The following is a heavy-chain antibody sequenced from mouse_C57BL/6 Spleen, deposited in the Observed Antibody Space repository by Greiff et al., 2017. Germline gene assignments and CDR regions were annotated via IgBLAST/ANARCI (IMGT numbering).Heavy chain of an antibody. V-gene: IGHV8-12*01. CDR1: GFSLSTSGMG. J-gene: IGHJ2*01. CDR3: ARREDDGYYRGYFDY. D-gene: IGHD2-3*01. Sequence: QVTLKESGPGILQSSQTLSLTCSFSGFSLSTSGMGVSWIRQPSGKGLEWLAHIYWDDDKRYNPSLKSRLTISKDTSRNQVFLKITSVDTADTATYYCARREDDGYYRGYFDYWGQGTTLTVSS. CDR2: IYWDDDK.